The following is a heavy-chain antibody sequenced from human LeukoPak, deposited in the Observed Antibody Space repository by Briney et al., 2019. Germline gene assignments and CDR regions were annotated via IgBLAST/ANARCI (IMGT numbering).Heavy chain of an antibody. Sequence: PGGSLRLSCAASGFTFSSYAMSWVRQAPGKGLEWVSAISGSGGSTYYADSVKGRFTISRDNSKNTLYLQTNSLRAEDTAVYYCARSQWLRFDAFDIWGQGTMVTVSS. CDR2: ISGSGGST. D-gene: IGHD5-12*01. CDR1: GFTFSSYA. V-gene: IGHV3-23*01. CDR3: ARSQWLRFDAFDI. J-gene: IGHJ3*02.